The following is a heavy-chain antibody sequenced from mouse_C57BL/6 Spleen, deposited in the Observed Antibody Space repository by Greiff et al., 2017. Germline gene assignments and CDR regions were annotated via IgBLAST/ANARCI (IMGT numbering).Heavy chain of an antibody. CDR1: GYSITSGYY. Sequence: EVQLQQSGPGLVKPSQSLSLTCSVTGYSITSGYYWNWIRQFPGNKLEWMGYISYDGSNNYNPSLKNRISITRDTSKNQFFLKLNSVTTEDTATYYCARSYEDYAMDYWGKGTSVTVSS. V-gene: IGHV3-6*01. D-gene: IGHD1-1*01. CDR2: ISYDGSN. CDR3: ARSYEDYAMDY. J-gene: IGHJ4*01.